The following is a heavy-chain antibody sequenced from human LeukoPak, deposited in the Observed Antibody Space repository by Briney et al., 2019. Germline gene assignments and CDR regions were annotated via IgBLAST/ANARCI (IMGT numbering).Heavy chain of an antibody. D-gene: IGHD3-22*01. J-gene: IGHJ4*02. CDR1: GGSISSGSYY. CDR3: ARVPRDSSGPFDY. CDR2: IYTSGST. V-gene: IGHV4-61*02. Sequence: SETLSLTCTVSGGSISSGSYYWSWIRQPAGQGLEWIGRIYTSGSTNYNPSLKSRVTISVDTSQNQFSLKLSSVTAADTAAYFCARVPRDSSGPFDYWGQGTLVTVSS.